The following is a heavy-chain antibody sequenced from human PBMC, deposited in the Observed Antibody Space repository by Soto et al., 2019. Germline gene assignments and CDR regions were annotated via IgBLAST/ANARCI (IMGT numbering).Heavy chain of an antibody. V-gene: IGHV4-30-2*01. CDR1: GASVSRGGYS. J-gene: IGHJ4*02. CDR3: ARVSTGGYYYHFDS. Sequence: SETLSLTCAVSGASVSRGGYSWSWIRQPPGKGLEWIGYIYHSGSTYYNPSLRSRVTISVDRSKNQFSLKLSSVTAADTAMYYCARVSTGGYYYHFDSWGQGTLVTVSS. D-gene: IGHD3-22*01. CDR2: IYHSGST.